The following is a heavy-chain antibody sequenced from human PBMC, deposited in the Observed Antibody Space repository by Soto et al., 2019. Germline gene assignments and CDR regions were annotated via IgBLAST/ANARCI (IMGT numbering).Heavy chain of an antibody. CDR1: EFIFSIYG. J-gene: IGHJ4*02. CDR2: ISYDGSNK. Sequence: PGGSLRLSCVASEFIFSIYGMHWVRQAPGKGLEWVAVISYDGSNKYYADSVKGRFTISRDNSKNTLYLQMNSLRAEDTAAYYCAKDRGIYSGYGYYFDYWGQGTLVTVSS. V-gene: IGHV3-30*18. CDR3: AKDRGIYSGYGYYFDY. D-gene: IGHD5-12*01.